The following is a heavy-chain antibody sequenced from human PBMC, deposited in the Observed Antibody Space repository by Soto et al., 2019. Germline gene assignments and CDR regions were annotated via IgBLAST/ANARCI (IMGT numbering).Heavy chain of an antibody. V-gene: IGHV3-30*18. CDR3: AKAGRDFWSGRSFFDY. CDR2: ISDDGSNI. CDR1: GFSFSSHV. Sequence: PGGSLRLSCAASGFSFSSHVMHWVRQAPGKGLEWVAFISDDGSNIYYGDSVKGRFTISRDNSKNTLYLQMNSLRAEDTAVYYCAKAGRDFWSGRSFFDYWGQGIQVTVSS. D-gene: IGHD3-3*01. J-gene: IGHJ4*02.